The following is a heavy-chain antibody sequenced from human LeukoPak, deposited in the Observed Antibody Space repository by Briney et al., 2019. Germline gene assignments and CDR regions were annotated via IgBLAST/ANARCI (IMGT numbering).Heavy chain of an antibody. CDR2: ISSSSSYI. V-gene: IGHV3-21*01. CDR3: ARMHCSGGSCYSVWYYFDY. J-gene: IGHJ4*02. Sequence: GGSLRLSCAASGFTLSSYSMNWVRQAPGKGLEWVSSISSSSSYIYYADSVKGRFTISRDNAKNSLYLQMNSLRAEDTAVYYCARMHCSGGSCYSVWYYFDYWGQGTLVTVSS. D-gene: IGHD2-15*01. CDR1: GFTLSSYS.